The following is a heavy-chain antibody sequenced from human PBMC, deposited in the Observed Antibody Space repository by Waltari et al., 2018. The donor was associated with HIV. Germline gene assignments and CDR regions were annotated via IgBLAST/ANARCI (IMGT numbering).Heavy chain of an antibody. CDR3: AKSPGYCSAGDCHLYGLDV. CDR2: SSISGGST. D-gene: IGHD2-15*01. J-gene: IGHJ6*02. CDR1: GFPFTNYA. V-gene: IGHV3-23*01. Sequence: EVQLLESGGGLVQPGGSLRLSCAASGFPFTNYAMTWVRQAPGKGMELVSASSISGGSTYYADSVKGRFTISRDISKNTLYLQMNSLRVEDAAIYYCAKSPGYCSAGDCHLYGLDVWGLGTTVTVSS.